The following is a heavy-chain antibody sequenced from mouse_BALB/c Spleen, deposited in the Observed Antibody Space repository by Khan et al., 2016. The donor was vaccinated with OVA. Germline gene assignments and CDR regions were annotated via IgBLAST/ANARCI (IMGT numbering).Heavy chain of an antibody. CDR1: GFSLSDYG. V-gene: IGHV2-6-5*01. CDR2: IWGGGST. CDR3: AKGVWSYYYTLDY. Sequence: VQLQESGPGLVAPSQNLSITCTVSGFSLSDYGVSWIRQPPGKGLEWLGVIWGGGSTYYNSALKSRLNISKDNSKSQVFLKMSSRQSDDTAMFYCAKGVWSYYYTLDYWGQGTSVTVSS. J-gene: IGHJ4*01.